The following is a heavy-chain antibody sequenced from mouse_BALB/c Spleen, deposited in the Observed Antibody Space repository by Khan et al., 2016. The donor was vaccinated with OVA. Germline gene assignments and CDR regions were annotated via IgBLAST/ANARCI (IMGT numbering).Heavy chain of an antibody. CDR1: GDFITSGY. Sequence: EVQLQESGPSLVKPSQTLSLTCSVTGDFITSGYWCWIRIFPGNKFVYTGYILYSGSTYYNPAHETPITYTRHTSQNQYFLQLTTVTTEVTASYYCASSTYGVAFAYWGQGTLVTLSA. CDR2: ILYSGST. CDR3: ASSTYGVAFAY. J-gene: IGHJ3*01. D-gene: IGHD1-1*01. V-gene: IGHV3-8*02.